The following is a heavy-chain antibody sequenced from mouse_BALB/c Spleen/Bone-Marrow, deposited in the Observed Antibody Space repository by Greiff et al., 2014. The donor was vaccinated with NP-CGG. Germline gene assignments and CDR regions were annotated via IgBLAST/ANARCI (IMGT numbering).Heavy chain of an antibody. V-gene: IGHV14-3*02. CDR3: ANYCYGSSLFAY. J-gene: IGHJ3*01. CDR1: GFNIKDTY. D-gene: IGHD1-1*01. CDR2: IDPANGNT. Sequence: DVKLQESGAELVKPGASVKLSCTASGFNIKDTYMHWVKQRPEQGLEWIGRIDPANGNTKYDPKFQGKATITADTSSNTAYLQLSSLTSEDTAVYYCANYCYGSSLFAYWGQGTLVTVSA.